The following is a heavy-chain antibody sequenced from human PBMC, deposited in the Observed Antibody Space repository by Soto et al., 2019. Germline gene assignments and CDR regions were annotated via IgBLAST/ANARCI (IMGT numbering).Heavy chain of an antibody. Sequence: SETLSLTCAVSGYSMTSGYYWGWVRQPPGKGLEWLGSIYHGGSVYYNPSLKSRVTLSLDASKNHFSLHLTSVTAADTAVYYCARTFDYYGMDVWGQGTAVTGSS. CDR1: GYSMTSGYY. J-gene: IGHJ6*02. CDR2: IYHGGSV. V-gene: IGHV4-38-2*01. D-gene: IGHD3-3*01. CDR3: ARTFDYYGMDV.